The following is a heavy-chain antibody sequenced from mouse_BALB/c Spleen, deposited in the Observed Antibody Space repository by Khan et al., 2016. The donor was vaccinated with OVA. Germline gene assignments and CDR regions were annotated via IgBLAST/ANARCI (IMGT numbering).Heavy chain of an antibody. V-gene: IGHV5-6-4*01. CDR2: ISSGGSYT. D-gene: IGHD1-1*01. J-gene: IGHJ2*01. Sequence: EVELVESGGGLVRPGGSLKLSCAASGFSFSSYSMSWVRQTPEKRLEWVATISSGGSYTYYPDRVKGRFTISRDNAKHTLHLQMSSLKSEDTAMYYCTSHRGYYGSNPYFDYWGQGTTVTVSS. CDR3: TSHRGYYGSNPYFDY. CDR1: GFSFSSYS.